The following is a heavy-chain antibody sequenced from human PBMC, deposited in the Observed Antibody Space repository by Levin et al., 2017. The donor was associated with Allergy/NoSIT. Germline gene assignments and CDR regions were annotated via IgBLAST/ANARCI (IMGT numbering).Heavy chain of an antibody. J-gene: IGHJ4*02. V-gene: IGHV3-9*01. CDR3: AKDQKKRFLEWLPLDY. D-gene: IGHD3-3*01. CDR1: GFTFDDYA. CDR2: ISWNSGSI. Sequence: SCAASGFTFDDYAMHWVRQAPGKGLEWVSGISWNSGSIGYADSVKGRFTISRDNAKNSLYLQMNSLRAEDTALYYCAKDQKKRFLEWLPLDYWGQGTLVTVSS.